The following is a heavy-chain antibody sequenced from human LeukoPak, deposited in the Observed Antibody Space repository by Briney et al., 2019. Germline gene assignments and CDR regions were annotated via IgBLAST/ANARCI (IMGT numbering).Heavy chain of an antibody. Sequence: ASVKVSCKASGYTFSDYYIHWVRQAPGQGLEWMGRINPDSGDTNYAQKFQGRVTMTRDTSISTAYMGLSRLRSDDTAVYYCASGYEDYWGQGTLVTVTS. J-gene: IGHJ4*02. D-gene: IGHD5-12*01. V-gene: IGHV1-2*06. CDR1: GYTFSDYY. CDR2: INPDSGDT. CDR3: ASGYEDY.